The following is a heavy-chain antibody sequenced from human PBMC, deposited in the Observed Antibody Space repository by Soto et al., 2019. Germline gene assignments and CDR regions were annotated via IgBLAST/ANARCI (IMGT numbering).Heavy chain of an antibody. CDR3: ARDMWSAYYYYYGMDV. J-gene: IGHJ6*02. Sequence: WGSLKLSCLASGFTFVIHGMHWVRQAPGKGLEWVAVISYDEANEHYVDSVKGRFTISRDNSKSILYLQMNRLRAEDTAVYYCARDMWSAYYYYYGMDVWGQGTTVTVSS. D-gene: IGHD2-21*01. CDR1: GFTFVIHG. V-gene: IGHV3-30*03. CDR2: ISYDEANE.